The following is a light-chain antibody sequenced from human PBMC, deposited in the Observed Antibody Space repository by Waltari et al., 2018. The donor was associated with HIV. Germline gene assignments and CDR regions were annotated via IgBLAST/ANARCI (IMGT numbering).Light chain of an antibody. J-gene: IGLJ2*01. CDR3: CSYAGPKTCVV. CDR2: GVT. CDR1: GNAIGSYDL. Sequence: QSALTQPASVSGFPGQSITISCTGSGNAIGSYDLVSWYQLFPGKAPNLIIYGVTKLLLGVSKRFSASKSGSAASLTIAGLQAEDEADYYCCSYAGPKTCVVFGGGTKLTVL. V-gene: IGLV2-23*02.